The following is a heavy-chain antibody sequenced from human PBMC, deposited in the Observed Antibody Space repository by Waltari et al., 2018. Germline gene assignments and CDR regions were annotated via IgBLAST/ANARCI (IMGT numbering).Heavy chain of an antibody. V-gene: IGHV4-4*07. CDR3: ARNYDFWSGYLHFDAFDI. CDR1: GGSISSYY. CDR2: IYTSGST. Sequence: QVQLQESGPGLVKPSETLSLTCTVSGGSISSYYWSWIRQPAGMGLEWIGRIYTSGSTNYNPSLKSRVTMSVDTSKNQFSLKLSSVTAADTAVYYCARNYDFWSGYLHFDAFDIWGQGTMVTVSS. J-gene: IGHJ3*02. D-gene: IGHD3-3*01.